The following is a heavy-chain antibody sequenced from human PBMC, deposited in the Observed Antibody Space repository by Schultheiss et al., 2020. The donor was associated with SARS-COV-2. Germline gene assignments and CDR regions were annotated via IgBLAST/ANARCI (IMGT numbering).Heavy chain of an antibody. J-gene: IGHJ5*02. CDR2: IYSGGST. CDR1: GFTFSSYG. V-gene: IGHV3-53*01. Sequence: GGSLRLSCAASGFTFSSYGMHWVRQAPGKGLEWVSVIYSGGSTYYADSVKGRFTISRHNSKNTLYLQMNSLRAEDTAVYYCARSSVLRFLEGPGFDPWGQGTLVTVSS. CDR3: ARSSVLRFLEGPGFDP. D-gene: IGHD3-3*01.